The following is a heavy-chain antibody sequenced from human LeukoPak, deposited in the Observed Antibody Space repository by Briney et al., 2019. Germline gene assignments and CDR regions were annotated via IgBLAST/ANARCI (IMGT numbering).Heavy chain of an antibody. CDR2: ISSSGSTI. CDR3: ARVGAGDCSGGSCPGYYYYYYMDV. CDR1: GFTVSSNY. Sequence: GGSLRLSCAASGFTVSSNYMSWIRQAPGKGLEWVSYISSSGSTIYYADSVKGRFTISRDNAKNSLYLQMNSLRAEDTAVYYCARVGAGDCSGGSCPGYYYYYYMDVWGKGTTVTISS. J-gene: IGHJ6*03. D-gene: IGHD2-15*01. V-gene: IGHV3-11*04.